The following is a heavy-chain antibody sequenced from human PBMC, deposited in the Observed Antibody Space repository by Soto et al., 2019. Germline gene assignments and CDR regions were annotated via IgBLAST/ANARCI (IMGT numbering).Heavy chain of an antibody. CDR2: ISAYNGNT. CDR3: ARPYTYGSYYYMDV. J-gene: IGHJ6*03. V-gene: IGHV1-18*01. Sequence: VQLVQSGAEVKEPGASVKVSCKASGYTFTNYGISWVRQAPGQGLEWVGWISAYNGNTNYAQRLQDRVTMTTDTSTSTAYMELRTLRSDDTAVYYCARPYTYGSYYYMDVWGKGTTVTVSS. CDR1: GYTFTNYG. D-gene: IGHD5-18*01.